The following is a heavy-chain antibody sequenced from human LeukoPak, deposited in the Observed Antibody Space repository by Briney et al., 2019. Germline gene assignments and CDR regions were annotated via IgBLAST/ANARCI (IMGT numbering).Heavy chain of an antibody. CDR3: ARSSYWFDP. CDR2: IFYSGNT. D-gene: IGHD6-6*01. J-gene: IGHJ5*02. Sequence: SETLSLTCTVSGGSISSSTYYWGWIRQPPGKGLEWIGSIFYSGNTYYNPSLKSRVTISVDRSKNQFSLKLSSVTAADTAVYYCARSSYWFDPWGQGTLVTVSS. CDR1: GGSISSSTYY. V-gene: IGHV4-39*07.